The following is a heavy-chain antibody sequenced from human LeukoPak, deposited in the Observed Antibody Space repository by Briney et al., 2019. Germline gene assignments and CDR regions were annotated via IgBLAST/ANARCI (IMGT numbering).Heavy chain of an antibody. J-gene: IGHJ4*02. Sequence: GGSLRLSCAASGFTFSSYGLSWVRQAPGKGLEWDSGIGNSGDTTYYADSVKGRFTISRDNSKNTLYLQMNSLRAEDTAVYYCAKEAGVAYYYDSSVYWGQGTLVTVSS. CDR3: AKEAGVAYYYDSSVY. CDR1: GFTFSSYG. V-gene: IGHV3-23*01. CDR2: IGNSGDTT. D-gene: IGHD3-22*01.